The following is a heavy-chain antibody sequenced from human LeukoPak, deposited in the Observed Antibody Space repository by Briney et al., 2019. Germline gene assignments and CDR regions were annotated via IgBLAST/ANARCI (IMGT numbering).Heavy chain of an antibody. CDR3: ARGTWELLDY. V-gene: IGHV4-59*01. Sequence: SETLSLTCTVSGVSISSYYWSWIRQPPGKGLEWIGYIYYSGSTNYNPSLKSRVTISVDTSKNQFSLKLSSVTAADTAVYYCARGTWELLDYWGQGTLVTVSS. CDR1: GVSISSYY. J-gene: IGHJ4*02. CDR2: IYYSGST. D-gene: IGHD1-26*01.